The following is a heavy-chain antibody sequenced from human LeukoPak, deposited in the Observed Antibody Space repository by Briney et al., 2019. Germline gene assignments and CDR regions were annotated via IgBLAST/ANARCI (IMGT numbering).Heavy chain of an antibody. CDR3: ARGEGVTRVEVGGY. V-gene: IGHV1-8*01. D-gene: IGHD3-16*01. Sequence: GASVKVSCKASGYTFTSYDINWVRQATGQGLEWMGWMNPNSGNTGYAQKFQGRVTMTRNTSISTAYMELSSLRSEDTAVYYCARGEGVTRVEVGGYWGQGTLVTVSS. CDR1: GYTFTSYD. CDR2: MNPNSGNT. J-gene: IGHJ4*02.